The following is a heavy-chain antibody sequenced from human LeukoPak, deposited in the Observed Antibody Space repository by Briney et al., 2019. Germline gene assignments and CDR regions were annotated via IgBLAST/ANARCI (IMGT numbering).Heavy chain of an antibody. Sequence: SQTLSLTCTVSGGSISSGSYYWSWIRKPAGKGLEWIGRIYTSGSTNYNPSLKSRVTISVDTSKNQFSLKLSSVTAADTAVYYCARGGGDRFDYWGQGTLVTVSS. CDR1: GGSISSGSYY. D-gene: IGHD2-21*02. CDR3: ARGGGDRFDY. CDR2: IYTSGST. J-gene: IGHJ4*02. V-gene: IGHV4-61*02.